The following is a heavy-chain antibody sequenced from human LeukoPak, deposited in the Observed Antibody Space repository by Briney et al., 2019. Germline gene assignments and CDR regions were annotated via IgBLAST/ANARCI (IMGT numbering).Heavy chain of an antibody. J-gene: IGHJ4*02. D-gene: IGHD6-6*01. CDR1: GFTFSSYE. Sequence: GGSLRLSCAASGFTFSSYEMNWVRQAPGKGLEWVSYISSSGSTIYYADSVKGRFTISRDNTKDSLYLQMNRQRAEDTAVYYCARGIAAYDYWGQGTQVTVSS. CDR3: ARGIAAYDY. CDR2: ISSSGSTI. V-gene: IGHV3-48*03.